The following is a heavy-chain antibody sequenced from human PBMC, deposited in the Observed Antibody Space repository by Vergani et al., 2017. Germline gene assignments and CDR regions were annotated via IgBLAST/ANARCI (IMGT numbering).Heavy chain of an antibody. CDR1: GFTSAGYA. Sequence: EVQLEESGGGLVLPGRSLRLSCVASGFTSAGYAMHWVRQAPGKGLEWGSGISWNSNSIGYADPVKGRFTISRDNAKNSLYLQMNSLRAEDTALYYCAKGLGTSSGGGWFDPWGQGTLVTVSS. J-gene: IGHJ5*02. D-gene: IGHD6-6*01. CDR3: AKGLGTSSGGGWFDP. CDR2: ISWNSNSI. V-gene: IGHV3-9*02.